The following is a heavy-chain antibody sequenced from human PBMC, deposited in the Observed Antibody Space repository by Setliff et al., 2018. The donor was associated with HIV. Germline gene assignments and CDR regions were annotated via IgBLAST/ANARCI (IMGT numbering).Heavy chain of an antibody. D-gene: IGHD3-9*01. CDR2: INWNSGTL. Sequence: TGGSLRLSCAASGFTFDDYAMHWVRQAPGKGLEWVSGINWNSGTLGYADSVKGRFTISRDNAKNSLYLQMNSLRAEDTAFYYCVKGYDVLTANPDSWGQGTLVTVSS. CDR3: VKGYDVLTANPDS. V-gene: IGHV3-9*01. CDR1: GFTFDDYA. J-gene: IGHJ4*02.